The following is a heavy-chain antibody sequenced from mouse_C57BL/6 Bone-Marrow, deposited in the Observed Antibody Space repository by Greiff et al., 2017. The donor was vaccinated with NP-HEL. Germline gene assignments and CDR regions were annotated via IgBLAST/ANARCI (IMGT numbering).Heavy chain of an antibody. CDR1: GFTFSDFY. J-gene: IGHJ3*01. D-gene: IGHD2-1*01. CDR2: SRNNANDYTT. CDR3: ARDAPSTPFAY. Sequence: EVKLMESGGGLVQSGRSLRLSCATSGFTFSDFYMEWVRQAPGKGLEWIAASRNNANDYTTDYSASVKGRFIVSRDTSQSILYLQMNALRAEDTAIYCCARDAPSTPFAYGGQGTLVTVSA. V-gene: IGHV7-1*01.